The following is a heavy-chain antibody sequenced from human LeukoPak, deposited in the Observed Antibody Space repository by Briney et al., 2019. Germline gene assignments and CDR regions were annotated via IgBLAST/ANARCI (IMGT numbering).Heavy chain of an antibody. CDR3: AKHLTYNDFWSGRSIIPDVFDI. D-gene: IGHD3-3*01. J-gene: IGHJ3*02. CDR1: GFAFSSYA. V-gene: IGHV3-23*01. CDR2: ISGSGGTT. Sequence: PGGSLRLSCAASGFAFSSYAMSWVRQAPGKGLEWVSVISGSGGTTYYADSVKGRFTISRDNSKNTLYLQMNSLRAEDTAVYYCAKHLTYNDFWSGRSIIPDVFDIWGQGTMVTVSS.